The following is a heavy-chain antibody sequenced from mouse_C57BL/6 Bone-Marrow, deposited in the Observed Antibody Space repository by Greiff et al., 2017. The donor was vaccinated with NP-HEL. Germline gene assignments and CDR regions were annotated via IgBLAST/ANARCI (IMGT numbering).Heavy chain of an antibody. J-gene: IGHJ3*01. CDR2: INPSTGGT. Sequence: VQLKQSGPELVKPGASVKISCKASGYSFTGYYMNWVKQSPEKSLEWIGEINPSTGGTNYNQKFKGKATLTVDKSSSTAFMQLNGLTSEDSAVYYCASDGLVGFAYWGQGTLVTVSA. CDR1: GYSFTGYY. V-gene: IGHV1-42*01. CDR3: ASDGLVGFAY. D-gene: IGHD2-3*01.